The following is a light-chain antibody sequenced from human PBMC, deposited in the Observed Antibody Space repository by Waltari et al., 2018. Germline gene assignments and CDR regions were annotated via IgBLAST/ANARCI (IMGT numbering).Light chain of an antibody. J-gene: IGKJ1*01. V-gene: IGKV1-16*02. CDR3: QQYGGPPWT. CDR1: QGISTY. Sequence: DIQMTQSPSSLSASVGDRVTITCRASQGISTYLAWFQQQPGKAPKSLIYAASTLQSGVPSKFSGSGSGTDFTLTISRLEPEDFAVYYCQQYGGPPWTFGQGTKVEIK. CDR2: AAS.